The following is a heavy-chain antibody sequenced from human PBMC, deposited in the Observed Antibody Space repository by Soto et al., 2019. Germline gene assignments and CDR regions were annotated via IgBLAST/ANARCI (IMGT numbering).Heavy chain of an antibody. J-gene: IGHJ6*02. CDR3: AVAAVREILTEQSSGMAV. CDR1: GGTLSDYA. CDR2: IMPTVDSA. D-gene: IGHD3-10*01. V-gene: IGHV1-69*13. Sequence: SVKVSCKASGGTLSDYAVSWVRQARGQGLEWMGGIMPTVDSANYAQKFQGRLTITADESTSTANMELSSLTSDDTAIYYCAVAAVREILTEQSSGMAVWGQGTTVTVSS.